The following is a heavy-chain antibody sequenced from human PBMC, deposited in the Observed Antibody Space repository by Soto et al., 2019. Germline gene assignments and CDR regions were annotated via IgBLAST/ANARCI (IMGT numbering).Heavy chain of an antibody. CDR1: GYTFTGYY. Sequence: ASVKVSGKASGYTFTGYYMHWVRQAPGQGLEWMGWINPNSGGTNYAQKFQGRVTMTRDTSISTAYMELSRLRSDDTAVYYCARGPAAVAGTGYNCFDPWGQGTLVTVSS. J-gene: IGHJ5*02. CDR3: ARGPAAVAGTGYNCFDP. V-gene: IGHV1-2*02. CDR2: INPNSGGT. D-gene: IGHD6-19*01.